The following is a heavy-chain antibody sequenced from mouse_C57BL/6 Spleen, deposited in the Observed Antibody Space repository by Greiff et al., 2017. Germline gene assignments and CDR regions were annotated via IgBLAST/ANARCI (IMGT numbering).Heavy chain of an antibody. CDR3: ARDYGRGFDV. V-gene: IGHV1-64*01. D-gene: IGHD1-1*01. CDR2: IHPNSGST. CDR1: GYTFTSYW. J-gene: IGHJ1*03. Sequence: QVQLQQPGAELVKPGASVKLSCKASGYTFTSYWMHWVKQRPGQGLEWIGMIHPNSGSTNSNEKFKSKATLTVDNSTSTAYMQLSSLTSEDSAVYYCARDYGRGFDVWGRGTTVTVSS.